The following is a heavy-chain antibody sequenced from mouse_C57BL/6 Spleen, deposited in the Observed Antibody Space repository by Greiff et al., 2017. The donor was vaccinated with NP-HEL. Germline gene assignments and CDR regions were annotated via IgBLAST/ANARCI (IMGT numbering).Heavy chain of an antibody. J-gene: IGHJ2*01. CDR3: AREGDSFSYYFDY. V-gene: IGHV5-4*01. Sequence: EVQVVESGGGLVKPGGSLKLSCAASGFTFSSYAMSWVRQTPEKRLEWVATISDGGSYTYYPDNVKGRFTISRDNAKNNLYLQMSHLKSEDTAMYYCAREGDSFSYYFDYWGQGTTLTVSS. CDR2: ISDGGSYT. D-gene: IGHD2-12*01. CDR1: GFTFSSYA.